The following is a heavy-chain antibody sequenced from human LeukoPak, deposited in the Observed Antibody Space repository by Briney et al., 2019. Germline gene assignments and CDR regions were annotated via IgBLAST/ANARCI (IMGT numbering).Heavy chain of an antibody. CDR1: GYTFTSYG. V-gene: IGHV1-18*01. CDR3: ASRGYKVYDSSGYYGY. D-gene: IGHD3-22*01. J-gene: IGHJ4*02. CDR2: ISAYNGNT. Sequence: ASVKVSCKASGYTFTSYGISWVRQAPGQGLEWMGWISAYNGNTNYAQKLQGRVTITADKSTSTAYMELSSLRSEDTAVYYCASRGYKVYDSSGYYGYWGQGTLVTVSS.